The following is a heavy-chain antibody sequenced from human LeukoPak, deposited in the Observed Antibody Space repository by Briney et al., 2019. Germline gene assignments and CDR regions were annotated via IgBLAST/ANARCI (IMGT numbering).Heavy chain of an antibody. CDR3: ARGLDQLLNIRWYNWFDP. V-gene: IGHV1-8*01. J-gene: IGHJ5*02. CDR1: GYTFTSYD. CDR2: MNPNSGNT. Sequence: ASVKVSCKASGYTFTSYDINLVRQATGQGLEWMGWMNPNSGNTGYAQKFQGRVTITRNTSISTAYMELSSLRSGDTAVYYCARGLDQLLNIRWYNWFDPWGQGALVTVSS. D-gene: IGHD2-2*01.